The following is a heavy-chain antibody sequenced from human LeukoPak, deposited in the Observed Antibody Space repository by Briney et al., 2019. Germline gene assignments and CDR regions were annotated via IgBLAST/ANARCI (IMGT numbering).Heavy chain of an antibody. V-gene: IGHV1-46*01. Sequence: ASVKVSYKASGYTFTDYYMHWVRQAPGQGLEGMGIINPSCDDTRYEQRFQGRVTMTRDTSTSTVYMEASSLRSEDTAVYYCARDGARIHLWWFDYWGQGTLVTVSS. CDR3: ARDGARIHLWWFDY. CDR2: INPSCDDT. CDR1: GYTFTDYY. J-gene: IGHJ4*02. D-gene: IGHD2-21*01.